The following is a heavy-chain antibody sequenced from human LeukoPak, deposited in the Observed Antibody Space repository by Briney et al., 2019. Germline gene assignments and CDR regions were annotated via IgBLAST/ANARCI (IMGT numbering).Heavy chain of an antibody. CDR3: ARRKDFGAFDI. CDR1: GGSISSYY. D-gene: IGHD3-16*01. J-gene: IGHJ3*02. CDR2: TYYSGST. V-gene: IGHV4-59*08. Sequence: SETLSLTCTVSGGSISSYYWSWIRQPPGKGLEWIGYTYYSGSTNYNPSLKSRVTISVDTSKNQFSLKLSSVTAADTAVYYCARRKDFGAFDIWGQGTMVTVSS.